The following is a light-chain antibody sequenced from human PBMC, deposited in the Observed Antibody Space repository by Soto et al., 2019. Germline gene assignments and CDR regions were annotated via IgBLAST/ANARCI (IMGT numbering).Light chain of an antibody. V-gene: IGLV1-44*01. CDR1: SSNIESNT. CDR2: SNY. CDR3: AAWDDILNGYV. J-gene: IGLJ1*01. Sequence: QSVLTQPPSASGTPGQRVTISCSGSSSNIESNTVTWYQQLPGTAPKLVIYSNYDRPSGVPDRFSGSTSGTSASLAIRGLQSDDEADYYCAAWDDILNGYVFGGGTKVTLL.